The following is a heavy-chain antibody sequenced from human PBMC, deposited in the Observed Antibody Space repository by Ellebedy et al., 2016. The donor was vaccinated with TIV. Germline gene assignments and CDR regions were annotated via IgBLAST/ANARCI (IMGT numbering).Heavy chain of an antibody. CDR3: ARDLHKVDTDY. CDR1: GFTFSDYW. CDR2: LIGDGTTR. V-gene: IGHV3-74*01. D-gene: IGHD5-12*01. Sequence: GESLKISCVASGFTFSDYWMHWFRLAPGKGLVWVSRLIGDGTTRDSADSVKGRFTISRDNAKNTLYLQMDRLRAEDTAVYYCARDLHKVDTDYWGQGTLVTVSS. J-gene: IGHJ4*02.